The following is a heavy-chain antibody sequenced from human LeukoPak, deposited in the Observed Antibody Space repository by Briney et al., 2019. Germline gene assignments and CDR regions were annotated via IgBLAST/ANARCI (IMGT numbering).Heavy chain of an antibody. V-gene: IGHV4-59*08. Sequence: SETLSLTCTVSGGSISSYYWSWIRQPPGKGLEWIGYIYYSGSTNYNPSLKSRVTISVDTSKNEFSLNLSSVTAADTAVYYCARAGTNLGDYDYWGQGTLVTVSS. CDR2: IYYSGST. J-gene: IGHJ4*02. CDR3: ARAGTNLGDYDY. D-gene: IGHD4-17*01. CDR1: GGSISSYY.